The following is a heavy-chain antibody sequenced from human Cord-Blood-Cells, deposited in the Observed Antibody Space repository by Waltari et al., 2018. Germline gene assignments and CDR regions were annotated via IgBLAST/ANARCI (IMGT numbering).Heavy chain of an antibody. CDR3: ARMAGGYQLLYYYYYMDV. CDR1: GGTFRRYA. D-gene: IGHD2-2*01. Sequence: QVQLVQSGAGVKKPGSSVKVSCKASGGTFRRYAISWVRPDPGQGREGMGGIIPIFGTANYAQKFQGRVTITADESTSTAYMELSSLRSEDTAVYYCARMAGGYQLLYYYYYMDVWGKGTTVTVSS. J-gene: IGHJ6*03. V-gene: IGHV1-69*01. CDR2: IIPIFGTA.